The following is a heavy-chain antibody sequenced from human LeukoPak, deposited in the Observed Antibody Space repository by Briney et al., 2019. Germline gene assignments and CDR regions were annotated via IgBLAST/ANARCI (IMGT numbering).Heavy chain of an antibody. CDR2: ISSSSSYI. J-gene: IGHJ4*02. D-gene: IGHD5-18*01. V-gene: IGHV3-21*01. CDR1: GITFDDYG. CDR3: AKGKVTPPFDY. Sequence: GGSLRLSCAASGITFDDYGMSWVRQAPGKGLEWVSSISSSSSYIYYADSVKGRFTISRDNAKNSLYLQMNSLRAEDTAVYYCAKGKVTPPFDYWGQGTLVTVSS.